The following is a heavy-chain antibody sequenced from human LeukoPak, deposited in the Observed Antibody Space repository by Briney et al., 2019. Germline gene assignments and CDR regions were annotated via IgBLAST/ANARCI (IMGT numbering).Heavy chain of an antibody. Sequence: GGSLRLSCAASGFTFSGYYMSWIRQAPGKGLEWVSYISSSGSTIYYADSVKGRFTISRDNAKNSLYLQMNSLRAEDTAVYYCARARSVLSPIYYYYYMDVWGKGTTVTISS. CDR1: GFTFSGYY. V-gene: IGHV3-11*01. J-gene: IGHJ6*03. D-gene: IGHD4/OR15-4a*01. CDR3: ARARSVLSPIYYYYYMDV. CDR2: ISSSGSTI.